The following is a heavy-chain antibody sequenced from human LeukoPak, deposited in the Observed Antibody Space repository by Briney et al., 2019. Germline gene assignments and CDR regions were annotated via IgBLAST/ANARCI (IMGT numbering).Heavy chain of an antibody. CDR2: ISGSGGST. J-gene: IGHJ4*02. Sequence: GGSLRLSCAASGFTFSSYAMSWVRQAPGKGLEWASAISGSGGSTYYADSVKGRFTISRDNSKNTLYLQMNSLRAEGTAVYYCAKDLEVGRWELIIDYWGQGTLVTVSS. CDR3: AKDLEVGRWELIIDY. D-gene: IGHD1-26*01. CDR1: GFTFSSYA. V-gene: IGHV3-23*01.